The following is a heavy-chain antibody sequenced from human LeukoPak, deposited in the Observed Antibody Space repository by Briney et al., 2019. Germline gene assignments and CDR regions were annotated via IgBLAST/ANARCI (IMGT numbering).Heavy chain of an antibody. CDR1: GFTFSDYW. V-gene: IGHV3-74*01. CDR2: ISNDGAIR. Sequence: GGSLRLSCIGSGFTFSDYWMHWVRQAPGKGLVWVARISNDGAIRNYADSVKGRFTISRDNAKNTMYLQMSSQRVEDTAVYYCTRGGGGGSGSYYNYWGQGILVTVSS. J-gene: IGHJ4*02. D-gene: IGHD3-10*01. CDR3: TRGGGGGSGSYYNY.